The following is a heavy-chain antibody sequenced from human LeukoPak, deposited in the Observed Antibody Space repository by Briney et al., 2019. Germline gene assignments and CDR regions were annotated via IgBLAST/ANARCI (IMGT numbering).Heavy chain of an antibody. J-gene: IGHJ4*02. V-gene: IGHV4-39*02. Sequence: PSETLSLTCTASGGSISSSTYYWGWIRQPPGKGLEWIGAIYYTGTTYYNPSLRSRVTISVDTSKNHFSLKLSSVTAADTALYYCASAPRQGSIGGLDYWGQGTLVTVSP. CDR2: IYYTGTT. CDR1: GGSISSSTYY. CDR3: ASAPRQGSIGGLDY. D-gene: IGHD3-16*01.